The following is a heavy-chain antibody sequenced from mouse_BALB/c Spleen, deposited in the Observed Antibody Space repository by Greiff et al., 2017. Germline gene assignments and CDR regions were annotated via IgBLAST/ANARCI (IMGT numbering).Heavy chain of an antibody. J-gene: IGHJ4*01. D-gene: IGHD2-3*01. Sequence: EVQRVESGPELVKPGASVKISCKASGYSFTGYFMNWVMQSHGKSLEWIGRINPYNGDTFYNQKFKGKATLTVDKSSSTAHMELRSLASEDSAVYYCARDGGWLLRMDYWGQGTSVTVSS. V-gene: IGHV1-20*02. CDR2: INPYNGDT. CDR3: ARDGGWLLRMDY. CDR1: GYSFTGYF.